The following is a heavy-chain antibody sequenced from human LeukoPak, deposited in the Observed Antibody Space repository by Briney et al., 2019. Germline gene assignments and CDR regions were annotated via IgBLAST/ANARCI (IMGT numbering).Heavy chain of an antibody. CDR1: SFTFSSYV. Sequence: GGSLRLSCGASSFTFSSYVMSWVRQAPGKGLEWVSTVSTTGGSTYYADSVKGRFTISRDNSKDTLYLQMNSLRADDTAEYYCARDRGYNAFDIWGQGTMVTVSS. V-gene: IGHV3-23*01. D-gene: IGHD5-18*01. J-gene: IGHJ3*02. CDR3: ARDRGYNAFDI. CDR2: VSTTGGST.